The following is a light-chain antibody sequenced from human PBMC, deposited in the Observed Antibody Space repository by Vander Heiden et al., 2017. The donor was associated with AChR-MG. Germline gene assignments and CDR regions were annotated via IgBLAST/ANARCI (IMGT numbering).Light chain of an antibody. CDR1: QNIRTF. J-gene: IGKJ2*01. CDR2: ASS. CDR3: QQSFSSPRS. Sequence: DIQMPQSPSSLSASVGDRVTITCRASQNIRTFLNWYQQKPGKAPKLLIYASSNLQRGVPSRFSGSGSGTDFTLVIAGLQPEDFASYYCQQSFSSPRSFGRGTKVEI. V-gene: IGKV1-39*01.